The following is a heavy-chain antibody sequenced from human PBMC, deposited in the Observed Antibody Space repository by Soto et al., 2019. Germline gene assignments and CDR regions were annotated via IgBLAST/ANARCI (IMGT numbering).Heavy chain of an antibody. J-gene: IGHJ6*03. CDR1: GFTFSSYC. CDR3: ARVRAIFGLLMGYYYYMDV. Sequence: VGSLRLSCAASGFTFSSYCMRWVLQAPGKGLEWVANIKQDGSEKYYVDSVKGRFTISRDNAKNSLYLQMNSLRAEDTAVYYCARVRAIFGLLMGYYYYMDVWGEGTTVTVS. CDR2: IKQDGSEK. D-gene: IGHD3-3*02. V-gene: IGHV3-7*01.